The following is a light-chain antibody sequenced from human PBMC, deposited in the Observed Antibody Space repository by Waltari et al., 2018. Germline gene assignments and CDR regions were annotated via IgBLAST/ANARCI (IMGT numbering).Light chain of an antibody. CDR3: ATWDESPSGHWV. Sequence: QSVLSQPPSASGTPGQTVTIACAGRASTTGEHFVDCSQHVPGKAPKLLIFRNDLRPSGVPDRFSGSKSGTSASLAISGLQSEDEADYYCATWDESPSGHWVFGGGTKVTVL. J-gene: IGLJ3*02. V-gene: IGLV1-47*01. CDR1: ASTTGEHF. CDR2: RND.